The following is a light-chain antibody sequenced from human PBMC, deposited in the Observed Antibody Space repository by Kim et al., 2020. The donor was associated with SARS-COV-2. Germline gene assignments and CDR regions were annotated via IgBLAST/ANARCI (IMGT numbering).Light chain of an antibody. Sequence: ASVGDRVTITCRASQDIRNDLGWYQQNPGRAPKRLIYGAASLQSGVPARVSGSGSGTEFTITISSVQPEEFATYFCLQHNTYPITFGQGTRLEIK. CDR2: GAA. V-gene: IGKV1-17*01. CDR1: QDIRND. J-gene: IGKJ5*01. CDR3: LQHNTYPIT.